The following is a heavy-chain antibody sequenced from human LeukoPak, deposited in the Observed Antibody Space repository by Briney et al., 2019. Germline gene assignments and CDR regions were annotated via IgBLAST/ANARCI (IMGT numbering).Heavy chain of an antibody. CDR1: GYRSTSSW. V-gene: IGHV5-51*01. CDR3: ARATDDAFYI. Sequence: GEPLTISCQASGYRSTSSWIGWVRQIPGKGLEWMGIIYTGDSDTRYSPSFQCQVTISADRSISTCYLQWSSLKASDTAMYYCARATDDAFYICGQGTMVSVSS. CDR2: IYTGDSDT. J-gene: IGHJ3*02.